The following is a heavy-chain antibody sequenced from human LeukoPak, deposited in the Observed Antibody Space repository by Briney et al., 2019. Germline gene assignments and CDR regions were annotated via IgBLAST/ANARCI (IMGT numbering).Heavy chain of an antibody. D-gene: IGHD6-19*01. V-gene: IGHV4-34*01. CDR3: ATARSGWHLDY. Sequence: SETLSLTCAVYGGSFSGYYWSWIRQPPGKGLEWIGEINHSGSTNYNPSLKSRVTISVDTSKNQFSLKLTSVTAADTAVYYCATARSGWHLDYWGQGTLVTVSS. CDR2: INHSGST. CDR1: GGSFSGYY. J-gene: IGHJ4*02.